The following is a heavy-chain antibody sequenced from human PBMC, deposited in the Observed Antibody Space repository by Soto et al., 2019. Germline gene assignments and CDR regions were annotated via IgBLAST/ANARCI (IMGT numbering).Heavy chain of an antibody. CDR3: TGLGFGELGGMDV. CDR1: GFTFSGSA. CDR2: IRSKANSYAT. Sequence: GGSLRLSCAASGFTFSGSAMHWVRQASGKGLEWVGRIRSKANSYATAYAASVKGRFTISRDDSKNTAYLQMNSLKTEDMAVYYCTGLGFGELGGMDVWGQGTTVTVSS. J-gene: IGHJ6*02. V-gene: IGHV3-73*01. D-gene: IGHD3-10*01.